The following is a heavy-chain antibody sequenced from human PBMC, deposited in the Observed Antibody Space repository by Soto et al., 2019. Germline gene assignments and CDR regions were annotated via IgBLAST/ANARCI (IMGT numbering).Heavy chain of an antibody. Sequence: SLKVSCKSSVRTFSSYSINWVRQAPGQGLEWMGGIIPIFGTANNAQKFQGRVTITADESATTVYMELSSLRSEDTAVYYCARAPNILTVKYYFDYWGQGTLVTVSS. D-gene: IGHD3-9*01. V-gene: IGHV1-69*13. CDR1: VRTFSSYS. CDR3: ARAPNILTVKYYFDY. CDR2: IIPIFGTA. J-gene: IGHJ4*02.